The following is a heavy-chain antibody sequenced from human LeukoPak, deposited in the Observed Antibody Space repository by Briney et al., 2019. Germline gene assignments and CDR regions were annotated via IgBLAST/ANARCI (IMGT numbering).Heavy chain of an antibody. J-gene: IGHJ4*02. CDR3: ARDPRIYCSGGSCYSLQRGYSYGFDY. D-gene: IGHD2-15*01. Sequence: ASVTVSCKASGYTFTSYGISWVRQAPGQGLEWMGWISAYNGNTNYAQKLQGRVTMTTDTSTSTAYMELRSVRSDDTAVYYCARDPRIYCSGGSCYSLQRGYSYGFDYWGQGTLVTVSS. CDR1: GYTFTSYG. V-gene: IGHV1-18*01. CDR2: ISAYNGNT.